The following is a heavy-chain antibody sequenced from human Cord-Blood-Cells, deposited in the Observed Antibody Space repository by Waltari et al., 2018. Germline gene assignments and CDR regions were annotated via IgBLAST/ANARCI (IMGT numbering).Heavy chain of an antibody. Sequence: YYMHWVRQAPGQGLEWMGWINPNSGGTNYAQKFQGWVTMTRDTSISTAYMELSRLRSDDTAVYYCARDLKGGDAFDIWGQGTMVTVSS. D-gene: IGHD2-15*01. CDR2: INPNSGGT. J-gene: IGHJ3*02. V-gene: IGHV1-2*04. CDR3: ARDLKGGDAFDI. CDR1: YY.